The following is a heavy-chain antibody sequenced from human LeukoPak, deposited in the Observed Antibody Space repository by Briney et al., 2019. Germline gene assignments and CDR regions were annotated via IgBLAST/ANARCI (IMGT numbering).Heavy chain of an antibody. V-gene: IGHV1-8*01. CDR3: ARRKPTSGAQYWFGP. D-gene: IGHD3-10*01. CDR1: GYTFTSYD. CDR2: MNPNSGNT. Sequence: GASVKVSRKASGYTFTSYDINWVRQATGQGLEWMGWMNPNSGNTGYAQEFQGRVTMTRDTSISTAYMELSSLTSEDTAVYYCARRKPTSGAQYWFGPWGQGTLVTISS. J-gene: IGHJ5*02.